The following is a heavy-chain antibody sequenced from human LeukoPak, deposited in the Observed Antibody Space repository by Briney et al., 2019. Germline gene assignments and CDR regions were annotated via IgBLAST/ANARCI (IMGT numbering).Heavy chain of an antibody. Sequence: GGSLRLSCAASGFTFNNYAMSWVRQAPGKGLEWVSSLSGSGANTYYADSVRGRFTISRDNSKNTLYLQMNSLRGEDTAIYYCTKESATGSRYSFDYWGQGTLVTVSS. J-gene: IGHJ4*02. V-gene: IGHV3-23*01. CDR1: GFTFNNYA. D-gene: IGHD2-15*01. CDR2: LSGSGANT. CDR3: TKESATGSRYSFDY.